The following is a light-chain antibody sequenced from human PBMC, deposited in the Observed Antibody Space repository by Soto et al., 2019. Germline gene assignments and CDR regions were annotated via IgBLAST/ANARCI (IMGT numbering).Light chain of an antibody. V-gene: IGKV1-6*01. CDR1: QGISNY. CDR3: LQDYNYPWT. Sequence: IQMTPSPSSLSASVADRVTITCRASQGISNYLAWYQQKPGKVPKLLIYEASTLENGVSSRFSGSGSGTEFTLTISSLQPDDFATYYCLQDYNYPWTFGQGTKVDNK. CDR2: EAS. J-gene: IGKJ1*01.